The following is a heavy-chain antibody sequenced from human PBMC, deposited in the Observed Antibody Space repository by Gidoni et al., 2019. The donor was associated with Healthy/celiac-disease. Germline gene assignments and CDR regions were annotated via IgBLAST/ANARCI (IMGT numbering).Heavy chain of an antibody. V-gene: IGHV4-31*03. CDR1: GGSISSGGSY. J-gene: IGHJ6*02. Sequence: QVQLQESGPGLVKPSQTLSLTCPVSGGSISSGGSYWSWIRQHPGKGLEWIGYIYYSGSTYYNPSLKSRVTISVDTSKNQFSLKLSSVTAADTAVYYCARAPGYGDYGYYYYGMDVWGQGTTVTVSS. CDR2: IYYSGST. CDR3: ARAPGYGDYGYYYYGMDV. D-gene: IGHD4-17*01.